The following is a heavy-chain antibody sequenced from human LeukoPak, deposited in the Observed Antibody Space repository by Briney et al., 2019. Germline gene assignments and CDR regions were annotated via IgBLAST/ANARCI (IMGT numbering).Heavy chain of an antibody. V-gene: IGHV1-2*02. CDR3: ARIASSGSYVSRPNDY. Sequence: ASVKVSCKASGYTFTGYYMHWVRQAPGQGLEWMGWINPNSGGTNYAQKFQGRVTMTRDTSISTAYMELSRLRSDDTAVYYCARIASSGSYVSRPNDYWGQGTLVTVSS. CDR1: GYTFTGYY. CDR2: INPNSGGT. D-gene: IGHD1-26*01. J-gene: IGHJ4*02.